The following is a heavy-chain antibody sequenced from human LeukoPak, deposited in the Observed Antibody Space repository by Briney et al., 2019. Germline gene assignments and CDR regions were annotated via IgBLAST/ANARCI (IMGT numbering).Heavy chain of an antibody. CDR3: ARDPYMTTVTTPGY. CDR1: GYTFTGYY. Sequence: ASVKVSCKASGYTFTGYYMHWVRQAPGQGLEWMGWINPNSGGTNYAQKFQGRVTMTRDTSISTAYMELSRLRSDDTAVYYRARDPYMTTVTTPGYWGQGTLVTVSS. D-gene: IGHD4-17*01. CDR2: INPNSGGT. J-gene: IGHJ4*02. V-gene: IGHV1-2*02.